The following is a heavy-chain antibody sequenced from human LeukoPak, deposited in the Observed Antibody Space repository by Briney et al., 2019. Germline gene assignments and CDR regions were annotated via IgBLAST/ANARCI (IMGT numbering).Heavy chain of an antibody. V-gene: IGHV3-23*01. D-gene: IGHD3-22*01. CDR2: ISGSGGST. CDR1: GFTFSSYA. CDR3: AKPLAGLGYSFDY. Sequence: GGSLRLSCAASGFTFSSYAMSWVRQAPGKGLEWVSAISGSGGSTYYADSVKGRFTISSDNSKNTLYLQMNSLRAEDTAVYYCAKPLAGLGYSFDYWGQGTLVTVSS. J-gene: IGHJ4*02.